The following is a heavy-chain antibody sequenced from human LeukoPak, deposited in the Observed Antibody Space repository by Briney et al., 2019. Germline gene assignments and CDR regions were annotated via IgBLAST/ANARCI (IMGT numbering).Heavy chain of an antibody. Sequence: GGSLRLSCAASGFTFDDYAMHWVRQAPGKGLEWVSGISWNSGSIGYADSVKGRFTISRDNSKNTLYPQMNSLRAEDTAVYYCAKEGPKSIAATGYYMDVWGKGTTVTISS. V-gene: IGHV3-9*01. CDR2: ISWNSGSI. J-gene: IGHJ6*03. CDR1: GFTFDDYA. CDR3: AKEGPKSIAATGYYMDV. D-gene: IGHD6-25*01.